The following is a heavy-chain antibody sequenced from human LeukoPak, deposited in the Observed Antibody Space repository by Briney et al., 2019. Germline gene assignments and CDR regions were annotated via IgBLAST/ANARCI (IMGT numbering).Heavy chain of an antibody. V-gene: IGHV3-23*01. CDR3: SKWGDYDVLTGYYDSDF. J-gene: IGHJ4*02. Sequence: GGSLRVSCAASGFTFSNYAMCWVRPAPGKGREWVSAIVGSGGSTYYAASVKSRFTSSRDNSKNTLFLQMNSLRVEDTALYYCSKWGDYDVLTGYYDSDFWGQGTLVTVSS. CDR1: GFTFSNYA. D-gene: IGHD3-9*01. CDR2: IVGSGGST.